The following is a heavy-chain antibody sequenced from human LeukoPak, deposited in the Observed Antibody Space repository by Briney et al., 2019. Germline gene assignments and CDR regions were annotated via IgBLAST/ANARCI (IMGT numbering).Heavy chain of an antibody. J-gene: IGHJ4*02. CDR2: ISRGGSPI. D-gene: IGHD3-22*01. CDR1: GFTFSSYE. V-gene: IGHV3-48*03. CDR3: ARATYYYDSSGYYYQAYKYFDY. Sequence: GGSLRLSCAASGFTFSSYEMNWVRQAPGKGLEWVSSISRGGSPIFYADSVKGRFTISRDNAKNSLYLQMNSLRAEDTAVYYCARATYYYDSSGYYYQAYKYFDYWGQGTLVTVSS.